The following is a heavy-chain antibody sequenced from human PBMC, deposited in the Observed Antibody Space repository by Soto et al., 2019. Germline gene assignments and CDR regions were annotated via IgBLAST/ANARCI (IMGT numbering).Heavy chain of an antibody. Sequence: GGSLRLSCAASGFTFSSYAMHWVRQAPGKGLEWVAVISCDGSNKYYADSVKGRFTISRDNSKNTLYLQMNSLRSEDTAVYYCARSLAAGTLPYIWFDPWGQGTLVTVSS. D-gene: IGHD6-13*01. CDR1: GFTFSSYA. J-gene: IGHJ5*02. CDR3: ARSLAAGTLPYIWFDP. V-gene: IGHV3-30-3*01. CDR2: ISCDGSNK.